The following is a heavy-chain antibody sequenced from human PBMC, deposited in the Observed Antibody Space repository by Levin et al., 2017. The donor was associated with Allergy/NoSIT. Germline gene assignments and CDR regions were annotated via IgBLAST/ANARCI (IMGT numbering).Heavy chain of an antibody. CDR1: GFTFSRYG. Sequence: GGSLRLSCAASGFTFSRYGMHWVRQAPGKGLEWVAVISADGRIQHYVDSVKGRFTISRDDSKNMVFLQMNSLRTEDTGVYYCARDRDWYGAFDVWGQGTLVTVSS. V-gene: IGHV3-30*03. D-gene: IGHD3-9*01. CDR3: ARDRDWYGAFDV. CDR2: ISADGRIQ. J-gene: IGHJ3*01.